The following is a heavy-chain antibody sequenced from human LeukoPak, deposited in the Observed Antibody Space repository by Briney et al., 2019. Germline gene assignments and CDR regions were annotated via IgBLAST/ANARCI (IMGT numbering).Heavy chain of an antibody. Sequence: GGSLRLSCAASGFTFSSSTMSWVRQAPGKGLEWVSSISGSGDSAWYADSVKGRFTISRDNSKNTLYLQMNSLRAEDTAVYYCSKMPERRFHYYDSSGYSDYWGQGTLVTVSS. CDR1: GFTFSSST. J-gene: IGHJ4*02. V-gene: IGHV3-23*01. CDR3: SKMPERRFHYYDSSGYSDY. D-gene: IGHD3-22*01. CDR2: ISGSGDSA.